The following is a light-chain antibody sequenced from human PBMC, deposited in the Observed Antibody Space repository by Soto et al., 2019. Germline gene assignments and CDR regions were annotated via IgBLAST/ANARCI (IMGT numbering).Light chain of an antibody. Sequence: DIVMTQTPLSLPVTPGEPASISCRSSQSLXXSDGGNNYLAWYQQRPGQAPRLLISGASRRATGIPDRFSGSGSGTDFTLTISRLESEDFAVYYCQHYGTAPPHSFGQGTKVDIK. CDR1: QSLXXSDGGNNY. J-gene: IGKJ2*01. V-gene: IGKV3-20*01. CDR3: QHYGTAPPHS. CDR2: GAS.